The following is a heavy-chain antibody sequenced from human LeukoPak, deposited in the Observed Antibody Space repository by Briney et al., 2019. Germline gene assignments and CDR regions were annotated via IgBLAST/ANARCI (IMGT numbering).Heavy chain of an antibody. CDR2: IIPIFGTA. Sequence: ASVKVSCKASGYSFISYDFNWVRQAPGQGLEWMGGIIPIFGTANYAQKSQGRVTITTDESTSTAYMELSSLRSDDTAVYYCARGYYYDSSGYYPFDYWGQGTLVTVSS. D-gene: IGHD3-22*01. J-gene: IGHJ4*02. CDR1: GYSFISYD. V-gene: IGHV1-69*05. CDR3: ARGYYYDSSGYYPFDY.